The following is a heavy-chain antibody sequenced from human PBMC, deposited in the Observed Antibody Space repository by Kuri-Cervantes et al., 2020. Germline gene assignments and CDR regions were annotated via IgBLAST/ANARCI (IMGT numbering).Heavy chain of an antibody. Sequence: GESLKISCAASGFTFSSYDMHWVRQATGKGLEWVSAIGTAGDTYYPGSVKGRFTISRENAKNSLYLQMNSLRAGDTAVYYCAKDQYSSGWYYAFDIWGQGTMVTVSS. CDR2: IGTAGDT. J-gene: IGHJ3*02. CDR1: GFTFSSYD. CDR3: AKDQYSSGWYYAFDI. V-gene: IGHV3-13*01. D-gene: IGHD6-19*01.